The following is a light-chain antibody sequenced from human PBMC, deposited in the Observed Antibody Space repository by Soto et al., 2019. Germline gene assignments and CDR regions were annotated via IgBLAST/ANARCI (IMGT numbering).Light chain of an antibody. CDR1: QTIYGF. Sequence: DIQMAQSPSFVSASVGDRVTITCRASQTIYGFLNWYQQKPGKAPKLLIYGSSSLQSGAPSRFSGSGSGTYFSLTISSLQLEDSGTYYCQQSHTIPLTFGGGTKVAI. V-gene: IGKV1-39*01. CDR2: GSS. CDR3: QQSHTIPLT. J-gene: IGKJ4*01.